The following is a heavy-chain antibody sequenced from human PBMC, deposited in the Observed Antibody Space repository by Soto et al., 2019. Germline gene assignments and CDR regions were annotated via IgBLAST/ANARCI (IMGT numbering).Heavy chain of an antibody. CDR1: GFTFNNFA. J-gene: IGHJ4*02. D-gene: IGHD2-2*01. V-gene: IGHV3-64D*08. CDR3: VSGSISAALRPSSFWW. CDR2: ISGDGQKT. Sequence: EVQLVQSGGGVVRPGGSLRLSCSASGFTFNNFALYWVRQTPGKRLEYVSGISGDGQKTNYADSVKGRFTISRVNSNNTLYLQLNSLKTEDTAVFYCVSGSISAALRPSSFWWWGQGTLVTVSS.